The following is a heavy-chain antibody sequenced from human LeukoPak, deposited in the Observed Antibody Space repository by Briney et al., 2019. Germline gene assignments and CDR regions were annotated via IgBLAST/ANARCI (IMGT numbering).Heavy chain of an antibody. V-gene: IGHV1-18*01. D-gene: IGHD2-21*02. CDR2: ISAYNGNT. CDR3: ARQGDFYYYYYMDV. CDR1: GYTFINYG. J-gene: IGHJ6*03. Sequence: ASVKVSCKASGYTFINYGISWVRQAPGHGLEWMGWISAYNGNTNYAQNLQDRVTMTTDTSTSTAYMELRSLRSDDTAVYYCARQGDFYYYYYMDVWGKGTTVTVS.